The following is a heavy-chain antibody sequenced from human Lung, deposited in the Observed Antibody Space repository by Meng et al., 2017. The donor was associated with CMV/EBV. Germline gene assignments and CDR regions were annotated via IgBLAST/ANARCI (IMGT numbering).Heavy chain of an antibody. D-gene: IGHD2-2*01. CDR2: IKQDGSEK. J-gene: IGHJ4*02. CDR1: GFTFNTYW. Sequence: GESXKISCVASGFTFNTYWMSWVRQAPGKGLEWVANIKQDGSEKYYVGSVKGRFTISRDNAKNSLYLQMNSLRAEDTAVYYCARDPRVKSYVVVPAASDYWGQGTMVTFSS. CDR3: ARDPRVKSYVVVPAASDY. V-gene: IGHV3-7*01.